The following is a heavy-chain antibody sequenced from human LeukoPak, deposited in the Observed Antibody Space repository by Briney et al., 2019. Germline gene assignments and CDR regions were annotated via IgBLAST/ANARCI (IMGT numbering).Heavy chain of an antibody. CDR1: GFTFSSYG. Sequence: PGGSLRLSCAASGFTFSSYGMHWVRQAPGKGLEWVAFIRYDGSNKYYADSVKGRFTISRDNSKNTLYLQMNSLRAEDTAVYYCAKDNPIAVAGTVDHWGQGTLVTVSS. V-gene: IGHV3-30*02. J-gene: IGHJ4*02. D-gene: IGHD6-19*01. CDR3: AKDNPIAVAGTVDH. CDR2: IRYDGSNK.